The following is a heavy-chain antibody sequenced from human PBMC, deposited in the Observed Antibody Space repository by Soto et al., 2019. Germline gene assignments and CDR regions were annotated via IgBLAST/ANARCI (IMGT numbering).Heavy chain of an antibody. D-gene: IGHD3-10*01. CDR1: GFTFSDYY. CDR3: ARNVRYYGSGSYPGLRFY. V-gene: IGHV3-11*01. Sequence: PGGSLRLSCAASGFTFSDYYMSWIRQAPGKGLEWVSYISSSGSTIYYADSVKGRFTISRDNAKNSLYLQMNSLRAEDTAVYYCARNVRYYGSGSYPGLRFYWGQGTLVTVSS. CDR2: ISSSGSTI. J-gene: IGHJ4*02.